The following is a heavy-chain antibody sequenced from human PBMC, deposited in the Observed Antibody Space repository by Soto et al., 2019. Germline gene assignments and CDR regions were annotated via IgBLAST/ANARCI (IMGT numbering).Heavy chain of an antibody. Sequence: GSLRLSCAASGFTFSSHGMHWVRQAPGKGLEWVAVIWYDGSKKYYADSVKGRFTISRDNSKNTLYLQMDGLRAEDTAVYYCARFTAYSSGEGLDYWGQGTLVTVSS. CDR2: IWYDGSKK. CDR1: GFTFSSHG. D-gene: IGHD2-15*01. CDR3: ARFTAYSSGEGLDY. V-gene: IGHV3-33*01. J-gene: IGHJ4*02.